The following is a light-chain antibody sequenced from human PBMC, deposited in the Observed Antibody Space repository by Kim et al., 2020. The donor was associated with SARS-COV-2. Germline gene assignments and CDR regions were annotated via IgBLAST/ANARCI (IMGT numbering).Light chain of an antibody. J-gene: IGLJ1*01. CDR1: SSDVGGYNY. CDR2: EVS. Sequence: QSALTQPPSASGSPGQSVTISCTGTSSDVGGYNYVSWYQQRPGKAPKLMIYEVSKRPSGVPDRFSGSKSGNTASLTVSGLQAEDEADYYCSSYAAISNFVFGTGTKVTVL. V-gene: IGLV2-8*01. CDR3: SSYAAISNFV.